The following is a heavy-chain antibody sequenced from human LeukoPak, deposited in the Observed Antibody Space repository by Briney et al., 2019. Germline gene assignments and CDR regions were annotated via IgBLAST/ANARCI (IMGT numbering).Heavy chain of an antibody. CDR3: ASGAPSPSGYEFDY. J-gene: IGHJ4*02. Sequence: ASVKVSCKASGGTFSSYAISWVRQAPGQGLEWMGWISAYNGNTNYAQKLQGRVTMTTDASTSTAYMELRSLRSDDTAVYYCASGAPSPSGYEFDYWGQGTLVTVSS. D-gene: IGHD3-3*01. V-gene: IGHV1-18*01. CDR1: GGTFSSYA. CDR2: ISAYNGNT.